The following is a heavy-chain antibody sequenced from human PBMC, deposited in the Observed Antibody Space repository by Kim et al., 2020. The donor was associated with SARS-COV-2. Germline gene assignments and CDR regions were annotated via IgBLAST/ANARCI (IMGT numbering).Heavy chain of an antibody. Sequence: VKGRFTISRENAKNSLHLQMNSLRVGDTAVYYCARALRGGMVATWGGVDVWGQGTTVTVSS. J-gene: IGHJ6*02. CDR3: ARALRGGMVATWGGVDV. V-gene: IGHV3-13*01. D-gene: IGHD2-15*01.